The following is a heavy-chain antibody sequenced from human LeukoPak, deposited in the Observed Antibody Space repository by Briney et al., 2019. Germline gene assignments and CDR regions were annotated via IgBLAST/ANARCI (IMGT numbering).Heavy chain of an antibody. CDR1: GFTFSTYS. CDR3: ARDAGGRTQREGWFDP. J-gene: IGHJ5*02. V-gene: IGHV3-21*01. CDR2: ISSGGMWI. D-gene: IGHD1-26*01. Sequence: GGSLRLSCAASGFTFSTYSMNWVRQAPGKGLEWLSSISSGGMWIYYADSLKGRFTISRDYAKNSLYLQMKSLRVEDTGVYYCARDAGGRTQREGWFDPWGQGTLVTVSS.